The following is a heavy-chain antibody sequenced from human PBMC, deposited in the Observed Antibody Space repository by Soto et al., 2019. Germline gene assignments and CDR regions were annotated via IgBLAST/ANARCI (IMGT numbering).Heavy chain of an antibody. D-gene: IGHD2-15*01. V-gene: IGHV4-59*01. CDR1: GDSISGYY. Sequence: SETLSLTCTVSGDSISGYYWSWIRQSPGRGLQWIGFIHYSGSTNYNTSLTGRVTMSVDTSKNKFSLKVSSVAAADTAAYFCAKYRRTDAEGYTFDYWGQGAMVTVSS. CDR2: IHYSGST. J-gene: IGHJ4*02. CDR3: AKYRRTDAEGYTFDY.